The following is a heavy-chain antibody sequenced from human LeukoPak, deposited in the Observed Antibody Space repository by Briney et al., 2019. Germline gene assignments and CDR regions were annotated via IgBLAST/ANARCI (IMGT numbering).Heavy chain of an antibody. V-gene: IGHV4-59*01. Sequence: SETLSLTCSVSGRSISSYYWTWIRHPPGKGLEWIGYIYYSGDTKYNPSLKTRVLISVDMSKTQFSLTLSSVTDADPAVYYCARLEWSGNYEGDFGALDIWGRGTMVTVSS. J-gene: IGHJ3*02. D-gene: IGHD1-26*01. CDR1: GRSISSYY. CDR2: IYYSGDT. CDR3: ARLEWSGNYEGDFGALDI.